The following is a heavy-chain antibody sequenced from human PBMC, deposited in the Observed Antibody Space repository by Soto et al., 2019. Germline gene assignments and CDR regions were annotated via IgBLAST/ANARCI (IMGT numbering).Heavy chain of an antibody. CDR3: ARGSHYGSGSYFLTYFDY. D-gene: IGHD3-10*01. Sequence: SETLSLTCTVSGGSISSYYWSWIRQPPGKGLEWIGYICYSGSTNYNPSLKSRVTISVDTSKNQLSLKLSSLTAADTAVYYCARGSHYGSGSYFLTYFDYWGQGTLVTVS. J-gene: IGHJ4*02. CDR2: ICYSGST. V-gene: IGHV4-59*01. CDR1: GGSISSYY.